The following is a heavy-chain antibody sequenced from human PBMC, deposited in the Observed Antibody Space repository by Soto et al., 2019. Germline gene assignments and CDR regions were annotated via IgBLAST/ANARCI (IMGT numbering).Heavy chain of an antibody. J-gene: IGHJ4*02. CDR2: IIPIFGAT. CDR3: ARDVKTLWEGCYFDY. D-gene: IGHD1-26*01. V-gene: IGHV1-69*13. Sequence: GASVKVSCKASGVTFSSYAISWVRQAPGQGLEWMGGIIPIFGATNYAQKFQGRVTITADESTSTAYMELSSLRSEDTAVYYCARDVKTLWEGCYFDYWGQGTLVTVSS. CDR1: GVTFSSYA.